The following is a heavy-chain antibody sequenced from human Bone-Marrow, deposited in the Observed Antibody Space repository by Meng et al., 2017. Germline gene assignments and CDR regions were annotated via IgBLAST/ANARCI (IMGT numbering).Heavy chain of an antibody. CDR1: GGSISSSSYY. D-gene: IGHD6-19*01. CDR2: IYYSGST. CDR3: AKVYSSGWGAWEYFDY. J-gene: IGHJ4*02. Sequence: SETLSLTCTVSGGSISSSSYYWGWIRQPPGKGLEWIGSIYYSGSTYYNPSLKSRVTISVDTSKNQFSLKLSSVTAADTAVYYCAKVYSSGWGAWEYFDYWGQGTLVTVSS. V-gene: IGHV4-39*07.